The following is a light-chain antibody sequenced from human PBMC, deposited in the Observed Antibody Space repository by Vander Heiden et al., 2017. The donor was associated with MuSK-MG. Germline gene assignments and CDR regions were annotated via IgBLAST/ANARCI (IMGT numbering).Light chain of an antibody. Sequence: IVLTQSPATLSLSPGERATLSCRASQSVSSYLAWYQQKPGQAPRLLIYDASNRATGIPARFSGSGSGTDFTLTISSLEPEDFAVYYCQQRCNWPITFGPGTQLEIK. J-gene: IGKJ5*01. CDR3: QQRCNWPIT. V-gene: IGKV3-11*01. CDR1: QSVSSY. CDR2: DAS.